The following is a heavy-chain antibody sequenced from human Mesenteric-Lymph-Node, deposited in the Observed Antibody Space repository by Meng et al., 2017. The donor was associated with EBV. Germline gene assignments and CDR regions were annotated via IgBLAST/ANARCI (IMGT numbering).Heavy chain of an antibody. CDR1: GGSISTGNW. D-gene: IGHD6-19*01. CDR3: ARVNEGQWLVRGAFDY. Sequence: VEVKASGPGLAKPSGILSLTCSVSGGSISTGNWWSWVRQPPGKGLEWIGDIYHRESTNYNPSLTSRVTISVDESKNEFSLSLTSVTAADTAVYFCARVNEGQWLVRGAFDYWGQGTLVTVSS. V-gene: IGHV4-4*02. CDR2: IYHREST. J-gene: IGHJ4*02.